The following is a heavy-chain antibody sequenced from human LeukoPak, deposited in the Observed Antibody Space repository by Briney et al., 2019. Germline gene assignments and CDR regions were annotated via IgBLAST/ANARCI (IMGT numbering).Heavy chain of an antibody. J-gene: IGHJ4*02. V-gene: IGHV4-34*01. CDR3: ASVGSSGPDY. Sequence: SETLSLTCAVYGGSFSGYYWSWIRQPPGKGLEWIGEINHSGSTNYNPSLKSRVTISVDTSKNQFSLKLSSVTAADTAVYYCASVGSSGPDYWGQGTLVTVPS. D-gene: IGHD1-26*01. CDR1: GGSFSGYY. CDR2: INHSGST.